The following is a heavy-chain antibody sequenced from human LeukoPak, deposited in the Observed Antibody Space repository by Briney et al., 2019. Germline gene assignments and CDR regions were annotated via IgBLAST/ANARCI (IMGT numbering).Heavy chain of an antibody. V-gene: IGHV3-33*08. CDR3: ARDQGIAAAGTDY. D-gene: IGHD6-13*01. Sequence: GGSLRLSCAASGFTFSSYGMHWVRQAPGKGLEWVAVIWYDGSNKYYADSVKGRFTISRGNSKNTLYLQMNSLRAEDTAVYYCARDQGIAAAGTDYWGQGTLVTVSS. J-gene: IGHJ4*02. CDR1: GFTFSSYG. CDR2: IWYDGSNK.